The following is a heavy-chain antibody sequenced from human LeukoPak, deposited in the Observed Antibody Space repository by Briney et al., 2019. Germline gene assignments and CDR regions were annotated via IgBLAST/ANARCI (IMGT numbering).Heavy chain of an antibody. CDR2: IYPGDSDT. CDR1: GYSFSRYW. D-gene: IGHD6-19*01. J-gene: IGHJ4*02. CDR3: ARQDGSAWYYFDY. V-gene: IGHV5-51*01. Sequence: GESLKISCKGSGYSFSRYWIGWVRPLPGKGLEWMGIIYPGDSDTRYSPSFQGQVTISADESISTAYLQWSSLKASDTAMYYCARQDGSAWYYFDYWGQGTLVTVSS.